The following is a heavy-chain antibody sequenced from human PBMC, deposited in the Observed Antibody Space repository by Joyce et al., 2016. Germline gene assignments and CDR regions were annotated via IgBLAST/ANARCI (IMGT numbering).Heavy chain of an antibody. CDR1: GLTLSNYG. CDR2: ISYDGIYK. V-gene: IGHV3-30*18. D-gene: IGHD6-25*01. Sequence: QVQLVESGGGVVQPGRSLSPSCAASGLTLSNYGVHWVRQAPGKGLEWVAVISYDGIYKYDADSVKGRFTISRDNSKNTVFLEMNSLRTEDTAVYYCAKILTATYSSGWFLDYWGQGTLVTVSS. CDR3: AKILTATYSSGWFLDY. J-gene: IGHJ4*02.